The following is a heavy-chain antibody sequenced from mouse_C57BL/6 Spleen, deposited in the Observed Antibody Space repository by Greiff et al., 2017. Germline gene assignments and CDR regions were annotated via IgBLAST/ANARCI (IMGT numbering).Heavy chain of an antibody. V-gene: IGHV1-61*01. CDR3: ARNSNFDYYAMDY. D-gene: IGHD2-5*01. CDR2: IYPSDSET. CDR1: GYTFTSYW. Sequence: QVQLQQPGAELVRPGSSVKLSCKASGYTFTSYWMDWVKQRPGQGLEWIGNIYPSDSETHYNQKFKDKATLTVDKSSSTAYMQLSSLTSEDSAVYYCARNSNFDYYAMDYWGQGTSVTVSS. J-gene: IGHJ4*01.